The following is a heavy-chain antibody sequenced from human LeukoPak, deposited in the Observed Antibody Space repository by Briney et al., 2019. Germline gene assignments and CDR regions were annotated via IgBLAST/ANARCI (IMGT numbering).Heavy chain of an antibody. J-gene: IGHJ4*02. Sequence: GGSLRLSCAASGFTFSSYWMHWVRQAPGKGLEWVSLMNSGGSATGYADSVKGRFTISRDNAKNTLYLQMNSLRAEDTAVYYCTRGHLNSWGQGTLVTVSS. CDR2: MNSGGSAT. CDR1: GFTFSSYW. CDR3: TRGHLNS. V-gene: IGHV3-74*01.